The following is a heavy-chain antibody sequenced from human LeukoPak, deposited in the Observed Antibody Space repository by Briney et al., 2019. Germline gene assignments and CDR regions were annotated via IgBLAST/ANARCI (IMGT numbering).Heavy chain of an antibody. Sequence: RASVKVSCKASGGTFSSYAISWVRQAPGQGVQWMGEIIPIFGTTNYAQNFQGRVTITTDESTSIAYMELSSLRSDDTAVYYCARHGGITIFGVAQPGGAFDIWGQGTVVTVSS. J-gene: IGHJ3*02. CDR3: ARHGGITIFGVAQPGGAFDI. CDR1: GGTFSSYA. D-gene: IGHD3-3*01. CDR2: IIPIFGTT. V-gene: IGHV1-69*05.